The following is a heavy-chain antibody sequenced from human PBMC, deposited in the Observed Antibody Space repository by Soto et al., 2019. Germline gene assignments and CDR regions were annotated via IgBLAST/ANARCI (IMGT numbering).Heavy chain of an antibody. D-gene: IGHD2-15*01. J-gene: IGHJ6*03. CDR3: VKDMGYCSGGSCYWGAYFYYYMDV. CDR1: GFSFNNYC. CDR2: ILFDGSDN. Sequence: GGSKRLSCTAAGFSFNNYCMHWVRQNTGKGLEWVAVILFDGSDNWYADSVKGRFTISRDNSKNTLYLHMNSLTAEDTAVYYCVKDMGYCSGGSCYWGAYFYYYMDVWGKGTTVTVSS. V-gene: IGHV3-30*18.